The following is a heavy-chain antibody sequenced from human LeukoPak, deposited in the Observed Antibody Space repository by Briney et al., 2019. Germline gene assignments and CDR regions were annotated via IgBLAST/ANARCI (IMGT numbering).Heavy chain of an antibody. D-gene: IGHD3-10*01. Sequence: ASVKISCKASGYTFTGYYINWVRQTTGQGLEWMGWMNPNSANTGYAQKFQGRVTMTRDTSISTAYMEVSSLRSEDTAVYYCARGRGFGAQTKGANDYWGQGTLVTVSS. J-gene: IGHJ4*02. V-gene: IGHV1-8*02. CDR1: GYTFTGYY. CDR3: ARGRGFGAQTKGANDY. CDR2: MNPNSANT.